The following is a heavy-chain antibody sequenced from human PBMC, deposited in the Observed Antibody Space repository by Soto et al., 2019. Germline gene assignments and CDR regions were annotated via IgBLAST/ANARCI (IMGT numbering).Heavy chain of an antibody. CDR1: GFTFSSYG. D-gene: IGHD5-12*01. Sequence: GGSLRLSCAASGFTFSSYGMHWVRQAPGKGLEWVAVIWYDGSNKYYADSVKGRFTISRDNSKNTLYLQMNSLRAEDTAVYYCARDHGGEYSGYDYLHWGQGTLVTVSS. CDR2: IWYDGSNK. J-gene: IGHJ4*02. CDR3: ARDHGGEYSGYDYLH. V-gene: IGHV3-33*01.